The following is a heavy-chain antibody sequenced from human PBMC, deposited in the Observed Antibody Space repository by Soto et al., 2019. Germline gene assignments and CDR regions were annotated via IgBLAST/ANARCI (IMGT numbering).Heavy chain of an antibody. D-gene: IGHD5-18*01. J-gene: IGHJ6*02. Sequence: SETLSLTCAVYGGSFSGYYWRWIRQPPGKGLEWIGENKHSGSTNYNPSLKSRVTILVDTSKHQISQKLSSVTAADTAVYYFARVPVLDTAMYSGRADYGMDVWGQGTTVTVSS. CDR3: ARVPVLDTAMYSGRADYGMDV. V-gene: IGHV4-34*01. CDR1: GGSFSGYY. CDR2: NKHSGST.